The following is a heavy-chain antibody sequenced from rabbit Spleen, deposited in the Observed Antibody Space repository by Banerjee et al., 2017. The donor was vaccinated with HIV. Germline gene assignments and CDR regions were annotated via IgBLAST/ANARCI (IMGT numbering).Heavy chain of an antibody. D-gene: IGHD4-2*01. J-gene: IGHJ4*01. Sequence: QEQLVESGGGLVQPERSLTLTCTASGFAFNSVYDMCWVRQAPGKGLEWIACINAVTGSTDYASWAKGRFTISKTSSTTVTLQMTSLTAADTATYFCARGTGAGMEYFDLWGQGTLVTVS. CDR3: ARGTGAGMEYFDL. V-gene: IGHV1S45*01. CDR2: INAVTGST. CDR1: GFAFNSVYD.